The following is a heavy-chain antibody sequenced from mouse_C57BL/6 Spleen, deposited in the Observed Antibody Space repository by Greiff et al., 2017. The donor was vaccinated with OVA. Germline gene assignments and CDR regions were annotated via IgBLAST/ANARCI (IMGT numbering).Heavy chain of an antibody. Sequence: EVQLVESGPELVKPGDSVKISCKASGYSFTGYFMNWVMQSHGKSLEWIGRINPYNGDTFYNQKFKGKATLTVDKSSSTAHMELRSLTSEDSAVYYCARSHYYGSSPYFDYWGQGTTLTVSS. D-gene: IGHD1-1*01. J-gene: IGHJ2*01. CDR2: INPYNGDT. CDR3: ARSHYYGSSPYFDY. CDR1: GYSFTGYF. V-gene: IGHV1-20*01.